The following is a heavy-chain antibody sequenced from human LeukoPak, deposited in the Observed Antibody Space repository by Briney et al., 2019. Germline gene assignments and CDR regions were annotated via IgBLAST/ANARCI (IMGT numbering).Heavy chain of an antibody. V-gene: IGHV3-30*03. Sequence: GGSLRLSCAASGFTFSSYGMRWVRQAPGKGLEWVAVISYDGSNKYYADSVKGRFTISRDNSKNTLYLQMNSLRAEDTAVYYCARATGYDPNYDYWGQGTLVTVSS. CDR2: ISYDGSNK. J-gene: IGHJ4*02. D-gene: IGHD5-12*01. CDR3: ARATGYDPNYDY. CDR1: GFTFSSYG.